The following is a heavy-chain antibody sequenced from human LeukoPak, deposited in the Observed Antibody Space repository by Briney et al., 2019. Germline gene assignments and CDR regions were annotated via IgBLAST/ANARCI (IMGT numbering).Heavy chain of an antibody. V-gene: IGHV1-8*02. CDR3: ARGSGWYGHFDY. D-gene: IGHD6-19*01. J-gene: IGHJ4*02. Sequence: ASVKVSCKASGYTFTSYYMHWVRQAPGQGLEWMGWMNPNSGNTGYAQKFQGRVTMTRNTSISTAYMELSSLRSEDTAVYYCARGSGWYGHFDYWGQGTLVTVSS. CDR2: MNPNSGNT. CDR1: GYTFTSYY.